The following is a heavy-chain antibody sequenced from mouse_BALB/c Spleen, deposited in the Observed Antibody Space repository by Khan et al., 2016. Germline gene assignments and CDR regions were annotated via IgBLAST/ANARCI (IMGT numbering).Heavy chain of an antibody. D-gene: IGHD2-1*01. CDR3: AGDSGNYYAMDY. CDR1: GFPITSGYY. Sequence: VQLPESGPGLVKPSQSLFLACSITGFPITSGYYWIWIRQSPGKHLEWMGYITHSGETFYNPSLQSPISITRETSKNQFFLQLNSVTTEDTAMYYCAGDSGNYYAMDYWGQGTSVTVSS. CDR2: ITHSGET. V-gene: IGHV12-3*02. J-gene: IGHJ4*01.